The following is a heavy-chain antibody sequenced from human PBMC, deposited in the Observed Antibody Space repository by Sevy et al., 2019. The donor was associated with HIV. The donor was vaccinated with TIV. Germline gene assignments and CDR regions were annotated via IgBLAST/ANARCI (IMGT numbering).Heavy chain of an antibody. Sequence: GGSLRLSCAASGFTFSNYAMHWVRQSPGKGLEWVALISYDGGIKIYADSVKGRFTISRDNAKNSLYLQMNSLRAEDTAVYYCARDPLRIAAAGRYWGQGTLVTVSS. J-gene: IGHJ4*02. CDR3: ARDPLRIAAAGRY. V-gene: IGHV3-30*03. CDR2: ISYDGGIK. CDR1: GFTFSNYA. D-gene: IGHD6-13*01.